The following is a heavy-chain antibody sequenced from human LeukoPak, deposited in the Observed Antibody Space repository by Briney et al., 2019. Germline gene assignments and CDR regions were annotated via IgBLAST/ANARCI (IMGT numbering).Heavy chain of an antibody. CDR3: ATGWSHHDY. D-gene: IGHD3-3*01. CDR2: IKEDGSEK. Sequence: GGSLRLSCAASGFTFSRYWMSWVRQAPGRGLEWVANIKEDGSEKYSVDSVKGRFTISRDNTKNSLFLEVNSLRAEDTAVYYCATGWSHHDYWGQGTLVTVSS. J-gene: IGHJ4*02. V-gene: IGHV3-7*01. CDR1: GFTFSRYW.